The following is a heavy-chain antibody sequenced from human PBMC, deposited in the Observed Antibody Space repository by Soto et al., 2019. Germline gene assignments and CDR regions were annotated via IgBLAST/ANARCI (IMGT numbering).Heavy chain of an antibody. Sequence: QVHLVESGGGVVQPGRSLRLSCAASGCTFSTYGMHWVRQAPGKGLEWVAIISYDGSLKYYADSVKGRFTISRDNSKSALYLPMNSLRPEDTAVYYCAKDFKVSGSYYGSLNYYYGMDVWGQGTTVTVSS. CDR2: ISYDGSLK. D-gene: IGHD3-10*01. V-gene: IGHV3-30*18. CDR1: GCTFSTYG. CDR3: AKDFKVSGSYYGSLNYYYGMDV. J-gene: IGHJ6*02.